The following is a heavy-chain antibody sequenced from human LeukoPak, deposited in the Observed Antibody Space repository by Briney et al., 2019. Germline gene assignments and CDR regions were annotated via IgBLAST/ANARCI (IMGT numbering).Heavy chain of an antibody. CDR1: GFTFSDYY. J-gene: IGHJ4*02. Sequence: GGSLRLSCAASGFTFSDYYMSWIRQAPGKGLEWVSYISSSGSTIYYADSVKGRFTISRDNAKNSLYLRMNSLRAEDTAVYYCARDRTIFGEAYYFDYWGQGTLVTVSS. CDR2: ISSSGSTI. D-gene: IGHD3-3*01. CDR3: ARDRTIFGEAYYFDY. V-gene: IGHV3-11*01.